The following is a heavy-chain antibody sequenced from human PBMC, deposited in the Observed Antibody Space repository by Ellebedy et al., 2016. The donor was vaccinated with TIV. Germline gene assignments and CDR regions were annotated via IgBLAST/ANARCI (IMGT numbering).Heavy chain of an antibody. V-gene: IGHV5-10-1*01. CDR2: IDPSDSYT. Sequence: ASVKVSCKGSGYSFTSYWISWVRQMPGKGLEWMGRIDPSDSYTNYSPSFQGHVTISADKSISTAYLQWSSLKASDTAIYYCATGLSFYYFDYWGQGTLVTVSS. CDR3: ATGLSFYYFDY. D-gene: IGHD3/OR15-3a*01. CDR1: GYSFTSYW. J-gene: IGHJ4*02.